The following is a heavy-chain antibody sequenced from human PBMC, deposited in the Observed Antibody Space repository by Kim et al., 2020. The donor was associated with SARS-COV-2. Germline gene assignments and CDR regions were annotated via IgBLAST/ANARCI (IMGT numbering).Heavy chain of an antibody. CDR3: ARAAGSVTIFGVVIIWAFDY. Sequence: SETLSLTCTVSGGSISSGAYYWSWIRQYPGKGLEWIGYIYYSGSTYYNPSLKSRVTISVDTSKNQFSLKLSSVTAADTAVYYCARAAGSVTIFGVVIIWAFDYWGQGPLVTVSS. V-gene: IGHV4-31*03. J-gene: IGHJ4*02. D-gene: IGHD3-3*01. CDR2: IYYSGST. CDR1: GGSISSGAYY.